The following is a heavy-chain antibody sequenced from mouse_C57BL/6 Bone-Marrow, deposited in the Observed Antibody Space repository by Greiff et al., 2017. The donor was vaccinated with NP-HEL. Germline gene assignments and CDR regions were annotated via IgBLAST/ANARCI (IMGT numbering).Heavy chain of an antibody. CDR3: ARGGHYYGSSDWYFDV. CDR1: GYTFTSYG. J-gene: IGHJ1*03. CDR2: IYPRSGTT. V-gene: IGHV1-81*01. D-gene: IGHD1-1*01. Sequence: VQLVASGAELARPGASVKLSCKASGYTFTSYGISWVKQRTGQGLEWIGEIYPRSGTTYYNEKFKGKATLTADKSSSTAYMELRSLTSEDSAVYFCARGGHYYGSSDWYFDVWGTGTTVTVSS.